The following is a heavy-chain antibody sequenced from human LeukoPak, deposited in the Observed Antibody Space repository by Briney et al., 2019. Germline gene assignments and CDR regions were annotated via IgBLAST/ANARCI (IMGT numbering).Heavy chain of an antibody. J-gene: IGHJ4*02. CDR2: IYYSGST. D-gene: IGHD3-10*01. CDR1: GGSISSGDYY. V-gene: IGHV4-30-4*01. CDR3: ARESESYGSGSYPDY. Sequence: PSQTLSLTCTVSGGSISSGDYYWSWIRQPPGKGLEWIGYIYYSGSTYYNPSLKSRVTISVDTSKNQFSLKLSSVTAADTAVYYCARESESYGSGSYPDYWGQGTLVTVSS.